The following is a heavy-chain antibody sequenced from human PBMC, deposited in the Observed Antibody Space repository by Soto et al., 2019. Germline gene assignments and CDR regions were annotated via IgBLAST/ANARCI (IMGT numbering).Heavy chain of an antibody. CDR1: GGSISSGGYY. Sequence: QVQLQESGPGLVKPSQTLSLTCTVSGGSISSGGYYWSWIRQHPGKGLEWIGYIYYSGSTYSNPSPKSRVTISVATSKNQSSLKLSSVTAADTAVYYCARGGRRPPGMDVWGQGTTVTVSS. V-gene: IGHV4-31*03. CDR2: IYYSGST. CDR3: ARGGRRPPGMDV. J-gene: IGHJ6*02.